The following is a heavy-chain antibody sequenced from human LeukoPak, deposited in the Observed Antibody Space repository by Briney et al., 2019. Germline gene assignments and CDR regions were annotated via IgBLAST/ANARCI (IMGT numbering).Heavy chain of an antibody. CDR1: GFTFSSYG. D-gene: IGHD7-27*01. Sequence: GGSLRLSCAASGFTFSSYGMHWVRQAPGKGLEWVAVIWYDGSNKYYADSVKGRFTISKDNSKNTLYLQMNSLRAEDTAVYYCARDSANWSYFDYWGQGTLVTVSS. J-gene: IGHJ4*02. CDR2: IWYDGSNK. CDR3: ARDSANWSYFDY. V-gene: IGHV3-33*01.